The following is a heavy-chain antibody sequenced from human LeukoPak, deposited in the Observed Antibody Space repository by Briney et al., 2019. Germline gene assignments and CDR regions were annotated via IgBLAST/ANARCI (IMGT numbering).Heavy chain of an antibody. CDR1: GGSFSGYY. CDR3: ARHDAPRRVGFDF. Sequence: KPSETLSLTYAVYGGSFSGYYWSWIRQPPGKGLEWIGEINHSGSTNYNPSLKSRVTISVDTSKNQFSLKLSSVTAADTALYWCARHDAPRRVGFDFWGQGILVTVSS. V-gene: IGHV4-34*01. D-gene: IGHD2-2*01. CDR2: INHSGST. J-gene: IGHJ4*02.